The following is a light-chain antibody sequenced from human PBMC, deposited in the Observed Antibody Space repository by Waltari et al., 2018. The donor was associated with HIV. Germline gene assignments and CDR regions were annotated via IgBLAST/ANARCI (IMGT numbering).Light chain of an antibody. CDR3: QSADISSWV. V-gene: IGLV3-25*03. Sequence: SYELTQPPSVSVSPGQTARITCSGDALPKQYAYWYQQKPGQAPVLVIYKDSERPSGIPERFSGYSSGTTVTLTISGVQAEDEADYYCQSADISSWVFGGGTKLTVL. CDR1: ALPKQY. CDR2: KDS. J-gene: IGLJ3*02.